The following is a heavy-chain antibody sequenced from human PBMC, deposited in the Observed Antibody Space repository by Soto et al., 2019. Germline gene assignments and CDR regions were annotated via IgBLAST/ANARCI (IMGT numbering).Heavy chain of an antibody. CDR2: ISYDGSSQ. CDR3: AKDRGRYCSGGTCYLFDY. D-gene: IGHD2-15*01. CDR1: GFTFSSHA. J-gene: IGHJ4*02. Sequence: QVQLVESGGGVVQPGRSLRLSCAASGFTFSSHAMHWVRQAPGKGLEWVAIISYDGSSQYFADSVKGRFTISRDNSKNTLYLQMNSLRAEGTALYYCAKDRGRYCSGGTCYLFDYWGQGTLVTVSS. V-gene: IGHV3-30*04.